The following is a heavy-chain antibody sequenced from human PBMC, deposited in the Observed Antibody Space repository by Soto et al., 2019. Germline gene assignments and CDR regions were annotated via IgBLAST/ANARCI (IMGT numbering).Heavy chain of an antibody. J-gene: IGHJ4*02. CDR3: ARLYLAATITSLDY. Sequence: GTLRLSCAASVFTFSNYWLSWVRQAPGKGLEWVANIKKDGSEKYYVGSVVGRFTISRDNAENSLYLQMNSLRAEDTAVYYCARLYLAATITSLDYWGQGTLVTVSS. V-gene: IGHV3-7*01. CDR2: IKKDGSEK. D-gene: IGHD5-12*01. CDR1: VFTFSNYW.